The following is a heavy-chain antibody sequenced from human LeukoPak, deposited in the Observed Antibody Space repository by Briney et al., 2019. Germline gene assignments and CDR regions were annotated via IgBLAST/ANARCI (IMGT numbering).Heavy chain of an antibody. V-gene: IGHV3-48*04. Sequence: PGGSLRLSCAASGFTFSSYWMTWVRQAPGKGLEWVSYISSSGSTIYYADSVKGRFTISRDNAKNSLYLQMNSLRAEDTAVYYCARDHCSSTSCYIAYYYGMDVWGQGTTVTVSS. CDR2: ISSSGSTI. J-gene: IGHJ6*02. D-gene: IGHD2-2*02. CDR1: GFTFSSYW. CDR3: ARDHCSSTSCYIAYYYGMDV.